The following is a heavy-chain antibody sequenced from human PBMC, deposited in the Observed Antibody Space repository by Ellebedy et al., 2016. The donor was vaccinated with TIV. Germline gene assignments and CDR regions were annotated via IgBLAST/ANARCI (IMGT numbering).Heavy chain of an antibody. CDR2: INPGGGGT. V-gene: IGHV1-46*01. J-gene: IGHJ6*02. CDR1: GYTFTNYY. Sequence: AASVKVSCKASGYTFTNYYMNWVRQPPGQGLEWLGLINPGGGGTSYAQKFQGRVTMTRDTSTSTVYMELSSLSSEDTALYYCARAPLSGVFYGMDVWGQGTTVTVSS. CDR3: ARAPLSGVFYGMDV. D-gene: IGHD3-16*02.